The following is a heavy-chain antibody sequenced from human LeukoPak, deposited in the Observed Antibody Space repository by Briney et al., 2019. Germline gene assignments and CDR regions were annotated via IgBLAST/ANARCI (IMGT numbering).Heavy chain of an antibody. V-gene: IGHV1-18*01. CDR2: ISAYNGNT. Sequence: GASVKVSCKASGYTFTSYGISWVRQAPGQGLEWMGWISAYNGNTNYAQKLQGRVTMTTDTSTSTAYMELSSLRSEDTAVYYCALTQRYSSSWYYFDYWGQGTLVTVSS. D-gene: IGHD6-13*01. CDR1: GYTFTSYG. CDR3: ALTQRYSSSWYYFDY. J-gene: IGHJ4*02.